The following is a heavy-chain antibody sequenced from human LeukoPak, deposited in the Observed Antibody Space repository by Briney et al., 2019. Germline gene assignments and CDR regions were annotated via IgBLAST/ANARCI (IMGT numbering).Heavy chain of an antibody. Sequence: SETLSLTCTVSGGSISSYYWSWIRQPPGKGLEWIGYIYYSGSTNYNPSLKSRVTISVDTSKNQFSLKLSSVTAADTAVYYCARSGRRKVDTAIDYWGQGTLVTVSS. CDR1: GGSISSYY. CDR2: IYYSGST. V-gene: IGHV4-59*12. J-gene: IGHJ4*02. D-gene: IGHD5-18*01. CDR3: ARSGRRKVDTAIDY.